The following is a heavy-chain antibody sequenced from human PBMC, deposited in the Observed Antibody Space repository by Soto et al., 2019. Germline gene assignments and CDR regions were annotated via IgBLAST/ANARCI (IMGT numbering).Heavy chain of an antibody. CDR3: TAGGEQWLVRERPKDYYYGMDV. Sequence: GGSLRLSCTASGFTFGDYAMSWFRQAPGKGLEWVGFIRSKAYGGTTEYAASVKGRFTISRDDSKSIAYLQMNSLKTEDTAVYYCTAGGEQWLVRERPKDYYYGMDVWGQGTTVTVSS. CDR1: GFTFGDYA. J-gene: IGHJ6*02. V-gene: IGHV3-49*03. CDR2: IRSKAYGGTT. D-gene: IGHD6-19*01.